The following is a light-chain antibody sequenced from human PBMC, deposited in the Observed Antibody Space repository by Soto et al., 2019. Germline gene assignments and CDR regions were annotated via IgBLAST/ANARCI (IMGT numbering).Light chain of an antibody. CDR2: DTS. V-gene: IGKV3-11*01. CDR1: QSVSRY. CDR3: QQVFGSPPP. J-gene: IGKJ4*01. Sequence: EIGLTQSPATLSLSPGERATLSCRASQSVSRYLAWYQQKPGQAPRLLIHDTSTRATGVPDTFSGSGSGTDFPLPTSSLEPKDFAIYYCQQVFGSPPPLGGGTQVEVK.